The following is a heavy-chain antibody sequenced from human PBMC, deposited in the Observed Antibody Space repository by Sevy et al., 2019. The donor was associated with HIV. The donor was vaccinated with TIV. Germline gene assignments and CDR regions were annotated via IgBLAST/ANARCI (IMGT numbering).Heavy chain of an antibody. Sequence: GGSLRLSCAASGFTFSSYAMHWVRQAPGKGLEWVAVISYDGSNKYYADSVKGRFTISRDNSKNTLYLQMDGLRAEDTALYYCARDDETDYSNFDMDVWGQGTTVTVSS. CDR1: GFTFSSYA. CDR2: ISYDGSNK. CDR3: ARDDETDYSNFDMDV. V-gene: IGHV3-30-3*01. J-gene: IGHJ6*02.